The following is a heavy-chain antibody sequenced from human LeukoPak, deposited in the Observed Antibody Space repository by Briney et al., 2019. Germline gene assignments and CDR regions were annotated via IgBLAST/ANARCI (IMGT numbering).Heavy chain of an antibody. V-gene: IGHV5-51*01. CDR1: GYSFPNYF. D-gene: IGHD6-13*01. CDR2: IYPDDTDT. Sequence: GESLNISCQHSGYSFPNYFIGWVRQIPGKGLEWIGIIYPDDTDTRYSPSFQCQVTISADKSIRTAHLQWSSLQASDTALYYCTIGRGGQQLGDYWGQGTLVTVSS. CDR3: TIGRGGQQLGDY. J-gene: IGHJ4*02.